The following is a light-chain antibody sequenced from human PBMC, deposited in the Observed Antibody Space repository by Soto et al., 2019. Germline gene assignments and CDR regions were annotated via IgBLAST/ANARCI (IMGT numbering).Light chain of an antibody. Sequence: QSALTQPRSVSGSPGQSVTIFCTGTSSDVGGYNYVSWYQQHPGKAPKLMIYDVSKRLSGVPDRFSGSKSGNTASLTISGLQAEDEADYYCCSYAGSYTFIFGTGTKLTVL. J-gene: IGLJ1*01. CDR1: SSDVGGYNY. CDR3: CSYAGSYTFI. CDR2: DVS. V-gene: IGLV2-11*01.